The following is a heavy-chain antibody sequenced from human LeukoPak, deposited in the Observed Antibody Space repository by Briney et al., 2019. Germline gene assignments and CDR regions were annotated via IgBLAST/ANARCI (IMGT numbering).Heavy chain of an antibody. J-gene: IGHJ2*01. CDR1: GFSVGTKC. D-gene: IGHD3-10*01. V-gene: IGHV3-53*01. CDR3: ARVGDHYHWYFDL. Sequence: PGGSLTLSCAASGFSVGTKCMNWVRQAPGKGLEWVSILYSGADTYYTDSVKGRFTISRDSSKNTLFLHMNSLRADDTAIYYCARVGDHYHWYFDLWGRGTRVSVSS. CDR2: LYSGADT.